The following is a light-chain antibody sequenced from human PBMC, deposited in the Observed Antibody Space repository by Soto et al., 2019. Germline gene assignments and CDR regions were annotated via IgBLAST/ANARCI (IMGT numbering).Light chain of an antibody. V-gene: IGKV3-11*01. CDR3: LQRSIWPRT. Sequence: EIVLTQSPGTLSLSPGERATLSCRASQSVSTNFAWYQQKPGQAPRLLIYDVSNRAAGIPPRFSASGSGTEFTLTISSLEPEDFAVYYCLQRSIWPRTFGQGTKVDIK. CDR1: QSVSTN. J-gene: IGKJ1*01. CDR2: DVS.